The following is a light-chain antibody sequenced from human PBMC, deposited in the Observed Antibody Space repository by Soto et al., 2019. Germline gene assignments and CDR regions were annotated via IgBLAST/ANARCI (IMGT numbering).Light chain of an antibody. Sequence: QSVLTQPASVSGSPGQSITISCTGTSSDVGGYKYVSWYQHHPGKAPKLIIFEVTNRPSGVSNRFSGSKSGNTASLTISGLQAEDEADYYCASYAARSTLGVFGTGTKGTVL. CDR3: ASYAARSTLGV. J-gene: IGLJ1*01. V-gene: IGLV2-14*01. CDR2: EVT. CDR1: SSDVGGYKY.